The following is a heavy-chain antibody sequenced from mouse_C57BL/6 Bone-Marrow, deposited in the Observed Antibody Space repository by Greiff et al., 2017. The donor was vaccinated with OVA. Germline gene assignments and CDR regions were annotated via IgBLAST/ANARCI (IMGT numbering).Heavy chain of an antibody. CDR2: IYPGDGDT. D-gene: IGHD2-4*01. V-gene: IGHV1-82*01. CDR3: ATMITPYAMDY. J-gene: IGHJ4*01. Sequence: QVQLQQSGPELVKPGASVKISCKASGYAFSSSWMNWVKQRPGKGLEWIGRIYPGDGDTNYNGKFKGKATLTADKSSSTAYMQLSSLTSEDSAVYFCATMITPYAMDYWGQGTSVTVSS. CDR1: GYAFSSSW.